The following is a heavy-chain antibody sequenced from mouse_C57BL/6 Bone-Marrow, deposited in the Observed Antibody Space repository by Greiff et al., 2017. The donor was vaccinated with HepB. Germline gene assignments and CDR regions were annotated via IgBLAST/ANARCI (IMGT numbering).Heavy chain of an antibody. J-gene: IGHJ1*03. Sequence: EVQLQESGGGLVKPGGSLKLSCAASGFTFSDYGMHWVRQAPEKGLEWVAYISSGSSTIYYADTVKGRFTISRDNAKNTLFLQMTSLRSEDTAMYYCARIVVARYFDVWGTGTTVTVSS. D-gene: IGHD1-1*01. CDR1: GFTFSDYG. CDR3: ARIVVARYFDV. V-gene: IGHV5-17*01. CDR2: ISSGSSTI.